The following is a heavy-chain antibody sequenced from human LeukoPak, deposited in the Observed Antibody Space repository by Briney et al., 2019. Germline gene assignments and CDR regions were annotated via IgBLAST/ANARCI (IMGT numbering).Heavy chain of an antibody. CDR1: GGSISSSSYY. Sequence: PSETLSLTCTVSGGSISSSSYYWGWIRQPPGKGLEWIGSIYYSGSTYYNPSLKSRVTISVDTSKNQFSLKLSSVTAADTAVYYCARHPSGYDLGADNWFDPWGQGTLITVSS. D-gene: IGHD5-12*01. J-gene: IGHJ5*02. V-gene: IGHV4-39*01. CDR3: ARHPSGYDLGADNWFDP. CDR2: IYYSGST.